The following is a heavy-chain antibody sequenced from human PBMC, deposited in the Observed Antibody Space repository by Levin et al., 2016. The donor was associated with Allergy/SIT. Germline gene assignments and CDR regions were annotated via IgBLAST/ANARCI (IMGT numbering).Heavy chain of an antibody. CDR3: AELGIGY. D-gene: IGHD7-27*01. V-gene: IGHV3-48*02. CDR2: INPYMSNI. Sequence: GESLKISCAASGFTFSSYSMAWVRQAPGKGLEWVSHINPYMSNIYYADSVKGRFTIARDNAENSLYLQMYGLRDEDTAVYYCAELGIGYWGQGTLVSVSS. J-gene: IGHJ4*02. CDR1: GFTFSSYS.